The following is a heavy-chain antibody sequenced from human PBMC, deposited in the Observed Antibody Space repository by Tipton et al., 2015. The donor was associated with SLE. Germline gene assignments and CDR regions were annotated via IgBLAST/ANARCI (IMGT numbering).Heavy chain of an antibody. CDR1: GGSISSSTYY. J-gene: IGHJ4*02. CDR3: ARQLGWGDPFAFDY. V-gene: IGHV4-39*01. CDR2: IYYTGST. Sequence: TLSLTCTVSGGSISSSTYYWGWIRQPPGKGLDWIGSIYYTGSTYYNPSLQSRVTIYVDTSRNQFSLKLTSVAATDTAVYYCARQLGWGDPFAFDYWGQGTLVTVSP. D-gene: IGHD2-21*02.